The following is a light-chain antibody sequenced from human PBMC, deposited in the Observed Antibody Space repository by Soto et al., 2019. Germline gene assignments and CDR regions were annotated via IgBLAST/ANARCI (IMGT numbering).Light chain of an antibody. Sequence: IVLTQSPGTLSLSPGERATLSCRASQSVSSTYIAWYQQNPGQAPRLLIYGASSRATGIPDRFSGSGSGTDFTLTISRLEPEDFAVYFCQQYVRSPPFTFGQGTKVAIK. V-gene: IGKV3-20*01. CDR3: QQYVRSPPFT. CDR1: QSVSSTY. CDR2: GAS. J-gene: IGKJ2*01.